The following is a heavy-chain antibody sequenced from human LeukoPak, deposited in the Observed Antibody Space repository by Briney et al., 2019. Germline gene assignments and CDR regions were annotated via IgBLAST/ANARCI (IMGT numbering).Heavy chain of an antibody. CDR1: GFTFSSYG. D-gene: IGHD2-2*01. J-gene: IGHJ6*02. Sequence: TGRSLRLSCAASGFTFSSYGMHWVRQAPGKGLVWVAATWYDGSNKYYADSVKGRFTISRDNSKNTLYLQMNSLRAEDTAVYFCARGGHCSTTSCSNYDGMDVWGQGTTLSVSS. V-gene: IGHV3-33*01. CDR2: TWYDGSNK. CDR3: ARGGHCSTTSCSNYDGMDV.